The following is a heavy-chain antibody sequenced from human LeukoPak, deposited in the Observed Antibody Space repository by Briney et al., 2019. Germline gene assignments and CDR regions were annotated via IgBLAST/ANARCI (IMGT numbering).Heavy chain of an antibody. Sequence: GRSLRLSCAASGFTFDDYAMHWVRQAPGKGLEWVSGISWNSGSIVYADSVKGRFTISRDNAKNSLYLQMNSLRAEDTALYYRAKDWKYYGSGSYYQPTYFDYWGQGTLVTVSS. V-gene: IGHV3-9*01. J-gene: IGHJ4*02. CDR3: AKDWKYYGSGSYYQPTYFDY. CDR1: GFTFDDYA. D-gene: IGHD3-10*01. CDR2: ISWNSGSI.